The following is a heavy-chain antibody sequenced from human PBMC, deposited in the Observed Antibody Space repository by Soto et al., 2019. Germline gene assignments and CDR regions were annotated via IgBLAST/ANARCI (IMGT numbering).Heavy chain of an antibody. D-gene: IGHD1-26*01. CDR2: INSDGTST. Sequence: EVQLVESGGGLVQPGGSLRLSCAASGFSFSSYWMHWVRQAPGKGLVWVSRINSDGTSTSYADSVKGRFTISRDNAKNTLYLQMNSLRVEDKAVYYCAREDGRYYYFDCWGQGTLVTVSS. V-gene: IGHV3-74*01. CDR3: AREDGRYYYFDC. CDR1: GFSFSSYW. J-gene: IGHJ4*02.